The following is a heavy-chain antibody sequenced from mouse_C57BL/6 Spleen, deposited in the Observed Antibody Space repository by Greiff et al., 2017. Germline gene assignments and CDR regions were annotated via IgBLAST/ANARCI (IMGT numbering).Heavy chain of an antibody. V-gene: IGHV1-69*01. CDR1: GYTFTSYW. D-gene: IGHD2-1*01. Sequence: QVQLQQPGAELVMPGASVKLSCKASGYTFTSYWMHWVKQRPGQGLEWIGEIDPSDSYTNYNQKFKGKSTLTVDKSSSTAYMQLSSLTSEDSAVYYGARYGKKVDYAMDYWGQGTSVTVAS. CDR3: ARYGKKVDYAMDY. J-gene: IGHJ4*01. CDR2: IDPSDSYT.